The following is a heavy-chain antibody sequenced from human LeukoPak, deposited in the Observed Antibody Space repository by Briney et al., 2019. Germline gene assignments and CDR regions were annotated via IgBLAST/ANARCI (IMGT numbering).Heavy chain of an antibody. CDR3: AGPNYDFWSGYQYFDY. V-gene: IGHV4-4*07. CDR2: INTSGNT. CDR1: GGSISSFY. D-gene: IGHD3-3*01. Sequence: SETLSLTCTVSGGSISSFYWSWVRQPAGKGLEWIGRINTSGNTNYNPSLKSRVTMSIDTSKNQFSLKLSSMTAADTAVYYCAGPNYDFWSGYQYFDYWGQGTLVTVSS. J-gene: IGHJ4*02.